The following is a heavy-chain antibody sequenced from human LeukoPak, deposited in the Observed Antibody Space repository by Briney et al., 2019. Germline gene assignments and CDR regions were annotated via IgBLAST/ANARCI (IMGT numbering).Heavy chain of an antibody. CDR1: GGSISSSSYY. V-gene: IGHV4-39*01. CDR3: ARRNYYDSSGNYYYYYYMDV. CDR2: IYYSGST. Sequence: SETLSLTCTVSGGSISSSSYYWGWIRQPPGKGLEWIGSIYYSGSTYYNPSLKSRVTISVDTSKNQFSLKLSSVTAADTAVYYCARRNYYDSSGNYYYYYYMDVWGKGTTVTVSS. D-gene: IGHD3-22*01. J-gene: IGHJ6*03.